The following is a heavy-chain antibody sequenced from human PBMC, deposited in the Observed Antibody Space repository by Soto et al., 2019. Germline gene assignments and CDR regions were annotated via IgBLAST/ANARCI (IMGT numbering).Heavy chain of an antibody. CDR3: ARGYCSGGSCYGY. CDR2: IYYSGST. J-gene: IGHJ4*02. Sequence: QLQLQESGPGLVKPSETLSLTCTVSGGSISSSSYYWGWIRQPPGKGLEWIGSIYYSGSTYYNPSLKSRVTISVDTSKNLFSLKLSSVTAADTAVYYCARGYCSGGSCYGYWGQGTLVTVSS. V-gene: IGHV4-39*01. D-gene: IGHD2-15*01. CDR1: GGSISSSSYY.